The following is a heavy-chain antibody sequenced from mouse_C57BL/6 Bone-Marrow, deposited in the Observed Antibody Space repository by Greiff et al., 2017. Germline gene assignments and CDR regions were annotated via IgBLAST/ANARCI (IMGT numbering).Heavy chain of an antibody. Sequence: VMLVESGPGLVQPSQSLSITCTVSGFSLTSYGVHWVRQSPGKGLEWLGVIWSGGSTDYNAAFISRLSISKDNSKSQVFFKMNSLQADDTAIYYCARYDYDEKPGFAYWGQGTLVTVSA. J-gene: IGHJ3*01. CDR3: ARYDYDEKPGFAY. CDR1: GFSLTSYG. D-gene: IGHD2-4*01. CDR2: IWSGGST. V-gene: IGHV2-2*01.